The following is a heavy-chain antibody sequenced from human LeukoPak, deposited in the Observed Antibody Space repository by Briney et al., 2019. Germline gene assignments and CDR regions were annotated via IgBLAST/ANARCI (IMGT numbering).Heavy chain of an antibody. V-gene: IGHV3-23*01. CDR2: ISGSGGST. Sequence: GGSLRLSCAASGFTFSSYAMSWVRQAQGKGLEWVSAISGSGGSTYYADSVKGRFTISRDNSKNTLYLQMNSLRAEDTAVYYCAKGYDRDYYYGMDVWGQGTTVTVSS. J-gene: IGHJ6*02. CDR1: GFTFSSYA. CDR3: AKGYDRDYYYGMDV. D-gene: IGHD3-22*01.